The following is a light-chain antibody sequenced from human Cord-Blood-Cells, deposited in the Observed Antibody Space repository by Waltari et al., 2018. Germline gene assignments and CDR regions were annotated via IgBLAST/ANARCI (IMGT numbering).Light chain of an antibody. CDR1: QSVSSN. CDR3: QQYNNWPPLT. CDR2: GAS. Sequence: EIVMTQSPATLSVSPGERATLSCRASQSVSSNLAWYPQKPGQAPRLLIYGASTRDTGIPARFSGSGSGTEFTLTISSLQSEDFAVYYCQQYNNWPPLTFGGGTKVEIK. V-gene: IGKV3-15*01. J-gene: IGKJ4*01.